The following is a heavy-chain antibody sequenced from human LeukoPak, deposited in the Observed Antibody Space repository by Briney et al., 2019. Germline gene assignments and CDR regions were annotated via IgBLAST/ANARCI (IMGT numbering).Heavy chain of an antibody. D-gene: IGHD3-22*01. CDR1: GGSIGSSSYY. J-gene: IGHJ4*02. Sequence: TSETLSLTCTVSGGSIGSSSYYWGWIRQPPGKGLEWIGSIYYSGSTYYNPSLKSRVTISVDTSKNQFSLKLSSVTAADTAVYYCARANGGGIYDSSGYYIDYWGQGTLVTVSS. V-gene: IGHV4-39*07. CDR2: IYYSGST. CDR3: ARANGGGIYDSSGYYIDY.